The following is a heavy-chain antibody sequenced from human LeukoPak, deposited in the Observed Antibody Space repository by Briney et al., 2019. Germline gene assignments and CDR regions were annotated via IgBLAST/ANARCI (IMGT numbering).Heavy chain of an antibody. J-gene: IGHJ6*02. V-gene: IGHV1-8*01. CDR3: ARAATMVRGVIRYYYYYGMDV. Sequence: ASVKVSCKASGYTLTSYDINWVRQATGQGLEWMGWMNPNSGSTGYAQKFQGRVTMTRNTSISTAYMELSSLRSEDTAVYYCARAATMVRGVIRYYYYYGMDVWGQGTTVTVSS. CDR1: GYTLTSYD. CDR2: MNPNSGST. D-gene: IGHD3-10*01.